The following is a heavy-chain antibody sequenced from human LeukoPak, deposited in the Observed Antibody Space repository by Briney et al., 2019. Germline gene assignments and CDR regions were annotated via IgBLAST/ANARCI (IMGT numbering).Heavy chain of an antibody. J-gene: IGHJ4*02. CDR1: GFTFSSYW. CDR3: ARGVPYASWSGPHYSDY. V-gene: IGHV3-7*01. D-gene: IGHD3-3*01. CDR2: IRQDGSQK. Sequence: GGSLRLSCAASGFTFSSYWMSWVSQAPGKGLEWVANIRQDGSQKYYVDPVKGRFSISRDNAKNSLYLQMNSLRAEDTAVYYCARGVPYASWSGPHYSDYWGQGTLVTVSS.